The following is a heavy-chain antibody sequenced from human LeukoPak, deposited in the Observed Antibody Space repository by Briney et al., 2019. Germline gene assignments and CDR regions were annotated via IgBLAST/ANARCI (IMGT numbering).Heavy chain of an antibody. J-gene: IGHJ4*02. Sequence: SQTLSLTCTVSGGSISSGSYYWSWIRQPAGKGLEWIGRIYTSGSTNYNPSLKSRVTISVDTSKSQFSLKLGSVTAADTAVYYCARGNSRRIAADGKGGLDYWGQGTLVTVSS. CDR3: ARGNSRRIAADGKGGLDY. CDR1: GGSISSGSYY. V-gene: IGHV4-61*02. D-gene: IGHD6-13*01. CDR2: IYTSGST.